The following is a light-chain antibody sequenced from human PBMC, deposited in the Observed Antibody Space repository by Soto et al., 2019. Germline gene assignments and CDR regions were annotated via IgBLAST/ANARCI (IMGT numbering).Light chain of an antibody. CDR3: SSYTTTSTLV. CDR2: EVR. CDR1: NRDVGSYNL. V-gene: IGLV2-14*01. J-gene: IGLJ3*02. Sequence: QSALTQPASVSGSPGQSITIACTGTNRDVGSYNLVSWYQQRPGEAPKLIISEVRNRPSGISYRFTGSKSGNTSSLTISGLQAEDEAYYYGSSYTTTSTLVLGGGTKLTVL.